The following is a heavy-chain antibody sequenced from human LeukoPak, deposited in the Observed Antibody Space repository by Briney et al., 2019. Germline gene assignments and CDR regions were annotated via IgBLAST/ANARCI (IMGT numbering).Heavy chain of an antibody. CDR3: ARDIAAAGTGGGYYFDY. Sequence: ASVKVSCKASGYTFTDYHIHWVRQAPGQGLEWMGWINPNTGGTNYAQNFQGRVTMTRDTSITTSYMDLSSLLSDDTAVYYCARDIAAAGTGGGYYFDYWGQGTLVTVSS. D-gene: IGHD6-13*01. J-gene: IGHJ4*02. V-gene: IGHV1-2*02. CDR1: GYTFTDYH. CDR2: INPNTGGT.